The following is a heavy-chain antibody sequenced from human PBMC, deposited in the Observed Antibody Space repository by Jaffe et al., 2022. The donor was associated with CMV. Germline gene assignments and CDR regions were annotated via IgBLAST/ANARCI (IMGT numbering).Heavy chain of an antibody. J-gene: IGHJ4*02. CDR2: IKRKTDAGTT. CDR3: ATAYGDYVTSGYYSSTAYDY. V-gene: IGHV3-15*01. D-gene: IGHD3-22*01. CDR1: GFTFSNAW. Sequence: EVQLVESGGGLVKPGGSLRLSCAASGFTFSNAWMIWVRQAPGKGLEWVGRIKRKTDAGTTDYPAPVKGRFTISRDDSKNTLYLQMNSLKTEDTAVYYCATAYGDYVTSGYYSSTAYDYWGQGTLVTVSS.